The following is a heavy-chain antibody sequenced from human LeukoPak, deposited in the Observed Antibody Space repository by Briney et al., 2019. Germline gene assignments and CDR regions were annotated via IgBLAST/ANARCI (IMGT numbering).Heavy chain of an antibody. J-gene: IGHJ5*02. CDR2: TYYRSKWYN. V-gene: IGHV6-1*01. CDR1: GDRVSANSAA. Sequence: SQTLSLTCSISGDRVSANSAAWNWIRQSPSRGLEWLGRTYYRSKWYNDYAVSVKSRVTINPDTSKNQFSLQLNSVTPEDTAVYCCARDEDGYNYGFDPWGQGTLVTVSS. D-gene: IGHD5-24*01. CDR3: ARDEDGYNYGFDP.